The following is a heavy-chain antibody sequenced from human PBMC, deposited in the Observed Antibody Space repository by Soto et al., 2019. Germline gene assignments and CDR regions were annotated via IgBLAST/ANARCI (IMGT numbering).Heavy chain of an antibody. J-gene: IGHJ6*03. D-gene: IGHD2-15*01. CDR1: GGSISSGGYY. V-gene: IGHV4-31*03. CDR3: ARGVGCSGGSCYFYYYYYMDV. CDR2: IYYSGST. Sequence: SETLSLTCTVSGGSISSGGYYWSWIRQHPGKGLEWIGYIYYSGSTYYNPSLKSRVTISVDTSKNQFSLKLSSVTAADTAVYYCARGVGCSGGSCYFYYYYYMDVWGKGTTVTVSS.